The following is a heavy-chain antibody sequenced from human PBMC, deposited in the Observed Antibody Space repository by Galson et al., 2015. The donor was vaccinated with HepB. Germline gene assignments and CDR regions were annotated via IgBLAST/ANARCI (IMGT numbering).Heavy chain of an antibody. CDR3: VKGGSMLYAFDI. CDR2: ISSNGGST. D-gene: IGHD2-8*01. Sequence: SLRLSCAASGFTFSSYAMHWVRQAPGKGLEYVSAISSNGGSTYYADSVKGRFTISRDNSKNTLYLQMSSLRAEDTAVYYCVKGGSMLYAFDIWGQGTMVTVSS. V-gene: IGHV3-64D*06. J-gene: IGHJ3*02. CDR1: GFTFSSYA.